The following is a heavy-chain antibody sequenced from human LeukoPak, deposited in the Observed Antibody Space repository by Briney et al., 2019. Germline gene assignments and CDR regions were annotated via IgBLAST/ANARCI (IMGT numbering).Heavy chain of an antibody. CDR1: GGSISSSNFY. CDR3: ARTLSVCSGGSYSVWFDP. CDR2: INYSGTT. V-gene: IGHV4-39*07. Sequence: SETLSLTCTVSGGSISSSNFYWDWIRQPPGKGLEWIGSINYSGTTYYNPSLKSRVAISVDTSKNQFSLKLNSVTAADTAVYYCARTLSVCSGGSYSVWFDPWGQGTLVTASS. J-gene: IGHJ5*02. D-gene: IGHD2-15*01.